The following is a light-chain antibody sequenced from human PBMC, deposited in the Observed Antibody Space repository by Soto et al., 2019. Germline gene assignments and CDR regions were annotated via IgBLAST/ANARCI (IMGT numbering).Light chain of an antibody. J-gene: IGKJ1*01. V-gene: IGKV1-5*01. CDR2: DAS. Sequence: DIQMTQSPSTLSSSVGDRVTITCRASQSIGVWLAWYQQKPGRAPNLLIYDASTLQRGVPSRFSGSGSGTEFTLNISSLQPEDFATYYCQQYDISSGTFGQGTKVDIK. CDR1: QSIGVW. CDR3: QQYDISSGT.